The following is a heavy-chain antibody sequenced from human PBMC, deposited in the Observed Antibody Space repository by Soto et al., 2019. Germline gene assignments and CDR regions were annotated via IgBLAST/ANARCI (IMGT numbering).Heavy chain of an antibody. J-gene: IGHJ4*02. CDR3: ARGWSDYFDY. V-gene: IGHV3-23*01. CDR1: GFTFSSYA. CDR2: ISGSGGST. Sequence: EVQLLQSGGGLVQPGGALRLSCTASGFTFSSYAMSWVRQAPGKGLEWVSDISGSGGSTYYADSVKGRFTISRDNSKHTLYLQMNSLRAEDTAVYYCARGWSDYFDYWGQGTLVTVSS. D-gene: IGHD6-13*01.